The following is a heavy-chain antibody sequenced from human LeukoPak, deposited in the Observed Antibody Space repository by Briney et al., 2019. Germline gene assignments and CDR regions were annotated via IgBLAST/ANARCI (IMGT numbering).Heavy chain of an antibody. CDR2: ISSNGGST. J-gene: IGHJ3*02. CDR3: VRRDIADRPSKGPFDI. V-gene: IGHV3-64D*09. Sequence: GGSLRLSCSASGFTFSSYAIHWVRQAPGKGLEYVSAISSNGGSTYYADSVKGRFTISRDNSKNTLYLQMSSLRAEDTAVYYCVRRDIADRPSKGPFDIWSQGTMVTVSS. D-gene: IGHD6-6*01. CDR1: GFTFSSYA.